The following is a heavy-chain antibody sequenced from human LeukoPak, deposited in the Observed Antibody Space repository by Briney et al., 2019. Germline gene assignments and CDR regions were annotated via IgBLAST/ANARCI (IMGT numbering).Heavy chain of an antibody. J-gene: IGHJ4*02. D-gene: IGHD3-22*01. Sequence: GGSLRLSCAPSGFIFSNNIMNCVRQAPGEGLEWVSVSADGGDIYYADSVNGRFTISRDNSKNTLHLQIDSLTAEDTAVYYCAKDPPHSDRSIYSDNSWGQGTLVTVSS. CDR2: SADGGDI. CDR1: GFIFSNNI. V-gene: IGHV3-23*01. CDR3: AKDPPHSDRSIYSDNS.